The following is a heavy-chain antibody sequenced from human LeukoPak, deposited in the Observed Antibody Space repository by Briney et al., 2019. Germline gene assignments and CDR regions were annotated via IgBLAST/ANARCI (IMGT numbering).Heavy chain of an antibody. CDR2: IIPILGIA. J-gene: IGHJ6*02. CDR1: GGTFSSYA. V-gene: IGHV1-69*04. CDR3: ARVTAMAGDPDYDYGMDV. Sequence: CSVTVSCKASGGTFSSYAISWVRQAPGQGLEWMGRIIPILGIANYAQKFQGRVTITADKSTSTAYMELSSLRSEDTAVYYCARVTAMAGDPDYDYGMDVWGQGTRDRVSS. D-gene: IGHD5-18*01.